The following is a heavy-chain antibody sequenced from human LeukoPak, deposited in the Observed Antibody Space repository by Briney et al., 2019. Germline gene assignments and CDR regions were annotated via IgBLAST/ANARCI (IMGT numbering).Heavy chain of an antibody. Sequence: GGSLRLSCAASGFTFSSYGMSWVRQAPGKGLEWVSGIGTAGEIYYPGSVKGRFTISRENAKNSLYLQMNSLIAGDTAVYYCARAAYSSTWYSRYFDLWGRGTLVTVSS. CDR3: ARAAYSSTWYSRYFDL. J-gene: IGHJ2*01. V-gene: IGHV3-13*01. CDR1: GFTFSSYG. D-gene: IGHD6-13*01. CDR2: IGTAGEI.